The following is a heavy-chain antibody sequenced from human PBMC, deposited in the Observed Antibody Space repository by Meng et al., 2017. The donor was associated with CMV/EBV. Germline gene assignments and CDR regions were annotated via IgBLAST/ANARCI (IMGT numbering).Heavy chain of an antibody. CDR1: GYTFTSYG. Sequence: ASVKVSCKASGYTFTSYGISWVRQAPGQGLEWMGWISAYNGNTNYAQKLQGRVTMTTDTSTSTAYMGLRSLRSDDTAVYYCARDDLKYSGSYSTDYWGQGTLVTVSS. J-gene: IGHJ4*02. D-gene: IGHD1-26*01. V-gene: IGHV1-18*01. CDR2: ISAYNGNT. CDR3: ARDDLKYSGSYSTDY.